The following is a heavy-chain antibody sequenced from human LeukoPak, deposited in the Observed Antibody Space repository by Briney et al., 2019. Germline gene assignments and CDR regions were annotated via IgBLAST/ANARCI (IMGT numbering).Heavy chain of an antibody. J-gene: IGHJ6*02. CDR1: GYTFTSYD. Sequence: GASVKVSCKASGYTFTSYDINWVRQATGQGLEWMGWMNPNSGNTGYAQKFQGRVTMTRNTSISTAYMELCSLRSEDTAVYYCARMGFYYYGMDVWGQGTTVTVSS. CDR3: ARMGFYYYGMDV. D-gene: IGHD3-16*01. CDR2: MNPNSGNT. V-gene: IGHV1-8*01.